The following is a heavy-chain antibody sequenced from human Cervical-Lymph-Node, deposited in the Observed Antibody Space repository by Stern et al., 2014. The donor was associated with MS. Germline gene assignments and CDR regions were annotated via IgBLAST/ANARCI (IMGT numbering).Heavy chain of an antibody. CDR3: ARADVALDY. CDR1: GGSVSSGSYY. V-gene: IGHV4-61*01. J-gene: IGHJ4*02. Sequence: VQLVESGPGLVKPSETLSLTCTVSGGSVSSGSYYWNLIRQSPGKGLEWIGYIYYNGATNYNPSLKSRVTVSADTSKNQFSLQLRSVTAADTAIYYCARADVALDYWGQGTPVTVS. CDR2: IYYNGAT.